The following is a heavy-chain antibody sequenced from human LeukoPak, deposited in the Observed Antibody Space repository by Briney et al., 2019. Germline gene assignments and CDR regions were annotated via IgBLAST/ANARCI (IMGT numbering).Heavy chain of an antibody. J-gene: IGHJ3*02. CDR3: ARENGANRRAFDI. D-gene: IGHD4/OR15-4a*01. V-gene: IGHV3-23*01. Sequence: GGSLRLSCAASGFTFNSYAMSWVRQAPGKGLEWVSTISGSGDSTSYAHSVKGRFTISRDNSKNTLYLQMNSLRAEDTAVYYCARENGANRRAFDIWGQGTRVTVSS. CDR1: GFTFNSYA. CDR2: ISGSGDST.